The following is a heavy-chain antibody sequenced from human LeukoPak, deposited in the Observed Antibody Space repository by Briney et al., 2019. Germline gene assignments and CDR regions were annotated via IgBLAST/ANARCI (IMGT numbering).Heavy chain of an antibody. V-gene: IGHV4-34*01. Sequence: SETLSLTCAVYGGSFSGYYWSWIRQPPGKGLEWIGEIKHSGSTNYNPSPKSRVTISVDTSKNQFSLKLSSVAAADTAVYYCARGLRRVAVAGGWFDPWGQGTLVTVSS. CDR3: ARGLRRVAVAGGWFDP. CDR2: IKHSGST. D-gene: IGHD6-19*01. J-gene: IGHJ5*02. CDR1: GGSFSGYY.